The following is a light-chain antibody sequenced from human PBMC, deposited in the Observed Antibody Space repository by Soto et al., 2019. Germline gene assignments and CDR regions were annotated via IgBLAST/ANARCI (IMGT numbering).Light chain of an antibody. V-gene: IGKV1-5*01. CDR2: DAS. Sequence: DIQMTQSPSTLSASVGDRVTITCRASQSISSWLAWYQQKPGKAPKLLIYDASILESGVPSRFSGSGSGTEFTLTISSLQPDDFATYYCQQYNSYSRYTFGQGTKLEIK. CDR1: QSISSW. J-gene: IGKJ2*01. CDR3: QQYNSYSRYT.